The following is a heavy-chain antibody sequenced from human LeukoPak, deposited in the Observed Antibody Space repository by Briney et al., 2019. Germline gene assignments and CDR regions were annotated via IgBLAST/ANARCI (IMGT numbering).Heavy chain of an antibody. CDR2: IYTSGST. D-gene: IGHD1-26*01. CDR3: AREGRFPPEVLPRYFDY. V-gene: IGHV4-4*07. Sequence: SETLSLTCTVSGGSISSYDWSWIRQPAGKGLEWIGRIYTSGSTNYNPSLKSRVTMSVDTSKHQFSLKLSSVTAADTAVYYCAREGRFPPEVLPRYFDYWGQGTLVTVSS. J-gene: IGHJ4*02. CDR1: GGSISSYD.